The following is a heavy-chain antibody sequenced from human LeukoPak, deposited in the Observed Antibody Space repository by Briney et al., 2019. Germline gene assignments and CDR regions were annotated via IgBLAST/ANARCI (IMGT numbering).Heavy chain of an antibody. V-gene: IGHV3-21*01. CDR3: ARLGPWEYSGYFYDY. CDR1: GFTFSSYS. Sequence: PGGSLRLSCAASGFTFSSYSMNWVRQAPGKGLEWVSSISSSSSYIYYADSVKGRFTISRDNAKNSLYLRMNSLRAEDTAVYYCARLGPWEYSGYFYDYWGQGTLVTVSS. CDR2: ISSSSSYI. D-gene: IGHD5-12*01. J-gene: IGHJ4*02.